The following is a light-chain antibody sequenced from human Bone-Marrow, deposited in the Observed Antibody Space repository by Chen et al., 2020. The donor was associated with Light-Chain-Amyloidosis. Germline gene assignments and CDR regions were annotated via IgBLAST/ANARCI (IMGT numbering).Light chain of an antibody. CDR2: EVP. V-gene: IGLV2-8*01. CDR3: CSYAGADNHVF. CDR1: SSDVGAYNY. Sequence: QSALTQPPSASGSPGQSVTISCTGTSSDVGAYNYVSWYQLLPGKAPKLMIYEVPKRPSGVPGRFSGFKSGNTASLTVSGLQAEDESDYYCCSYAGADNHVFFGGGTKQTVL. J-gene: IGLJ2*01.